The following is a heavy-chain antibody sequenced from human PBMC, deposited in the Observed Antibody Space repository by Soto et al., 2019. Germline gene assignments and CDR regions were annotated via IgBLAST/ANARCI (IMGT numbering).Heavy chain of an antibody. J-gene: IGHJ4*02. CDR2: IYHSGST. V-gene: IGHV4-30-2*01. CDR3: ARGGGSSWARGDFDY. CDR1: GGSISSGGYS. D-gene: IGHD6-13*01. Sequence: KASETLSLTCAVSGGSISSGGYSWSWIRQPPGKGLEWIGYIYHSGSTYYNPSLKSRVTISVDRSKNQFSLKLSSVTAADTAVYYCARGGGSSWARGDFDYWGQGTLVTVSS.